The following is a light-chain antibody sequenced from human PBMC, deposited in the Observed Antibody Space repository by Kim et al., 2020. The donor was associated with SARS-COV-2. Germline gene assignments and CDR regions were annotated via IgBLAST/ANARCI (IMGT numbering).Light chain of an antibody. CDR2: DAS. V-gene: IGKV3-11*01. J-gene: IGKJ5*01. Sequence: SPGESATLSCKASQSVSSYLAWYQQKPGQAPRLLIYDASSRAPGIPARFSGRGSVTDFTLTISSLEPEDFAIYYCQHRGNWPPTFGQGTRLEIK. CDR1: QSVSSY. CDR3: QHRGNWPPT.